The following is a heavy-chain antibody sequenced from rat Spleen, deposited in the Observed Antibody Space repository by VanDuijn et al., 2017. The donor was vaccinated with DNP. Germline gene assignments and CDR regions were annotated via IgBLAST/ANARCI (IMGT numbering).Heavy chain of an antibody. Sequence: EVQLQESGPGLVKPSQSLSLTCSVTGYSITSNYWGWVRKFPGNKMEWMGYISYSGYTSYNSSLKSRISITRDTSKNQFFLHLNSVTTEDTATYYCARWVRYFDYWGKGTLVTVSS. CDR1: GYSITSNY. D-gene: IGHD1-5*01. CDR3: ARWVRYFDY. V-gene: IGHV3-1*01. CDR2: ISYSGYT. J-gene: IGHJ3*01.